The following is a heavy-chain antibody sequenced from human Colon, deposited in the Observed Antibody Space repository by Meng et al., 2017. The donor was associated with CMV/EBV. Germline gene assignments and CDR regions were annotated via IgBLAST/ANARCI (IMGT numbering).Heavy chain of an antibody. CDR2: MTYDGSNE. CDR3: TEMGADIAAAAHFDG. D-gene: IGHD6-13*01. Sequence: GGSLRLSCAASGFTFGTYAMHWVRQAPGKGLEWVAVMTYDGSNEYYADAVKGRLTISRDSSKNTLYLQMTGLRVEDTAIYYCTEMGADIAAAAHFDGWGQGTLVTVSS. CDR1: GFTFGTYA. J-gene: IGHJ4*02. V-gene: IGHV3-30*04.